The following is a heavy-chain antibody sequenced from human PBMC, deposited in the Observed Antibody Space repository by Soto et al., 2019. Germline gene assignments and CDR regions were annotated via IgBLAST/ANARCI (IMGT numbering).Heavy chain of an antibody. J-gene: IGHJ4*02. V-gene: IGHV3-7*01. Sequence: EVQLVESGGGLVQPGGSLRLSCAASGFTFSSYWMSWVRQAPGKGLEWVANIKQDGSEKFYVDSVKGRFTISRDNAKNSLYLQMNSLRADDAAVYYCARGTGVEVAADYWGQGTLVTVSS. CDR2: IKQDGSEK. D-gene: IGHD6-19*01. CDR3: ARGTGVEVAADY. CDR1: GFTFSSYW.